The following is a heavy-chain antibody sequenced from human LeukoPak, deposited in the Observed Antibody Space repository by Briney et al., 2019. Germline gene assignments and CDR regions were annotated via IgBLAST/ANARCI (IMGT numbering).Heavy chain of an antibody. CDR2: INPNSGGT. V-gene: IGHV1-2*02. J-gene: IGHJ6*03. Sequence: ASVKVSSKASGYTFTGYYMHWVRQAPGQGLEWMGWINPNSGGTNYAQKFQGRVTMTRDTSISTAYMELSSLRSEDTAVYYCARGVYMVRGVLGYYMDVWGKGTTVTVSS. D-gene: IGHD3-10*01. CDR1: GYTFTGYY. CDR3: ARGVYMVRGVLGYYMDV.